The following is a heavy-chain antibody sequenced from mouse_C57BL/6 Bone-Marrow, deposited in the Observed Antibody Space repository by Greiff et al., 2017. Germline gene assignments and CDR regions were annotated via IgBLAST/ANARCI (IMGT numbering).Heavy chain of an antibody. Sequence: VQLQQPGAELVLPGASVKLSCKASGYTFTSYWMHWVKPRPGQGLEWIGEIDPSDSYTNYNQKFKGKSTLTVDKSSSTAYMQLSSLTSEDSAVYYCARDYDEGHYAMDYWGQGTSVTVSS. V-gene: IGHV1-69*01. D-gene: IGHD2-4*01. CDR3: ARDYDEGHYAMDY. CDR2: IDPSDSYT. CDR1: GYTFTSYW. J-gene: IGHJ4*01.